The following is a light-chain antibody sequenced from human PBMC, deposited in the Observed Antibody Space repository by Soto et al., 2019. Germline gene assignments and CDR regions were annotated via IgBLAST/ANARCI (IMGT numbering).Light chain of an antibody. CDR3: QQLNSYL. CDR1: QGISSY. V-gene: IGKV1-9*01. CDR2: AAS. Sequence: IQLTQSPSSLSASGGDRVTITCRASQGISSYLAWYQQKPGKAPKLLIYAASTLQSGVPSRFTGSASGTDFTLTISSLQPEDFATYYCQQLNSYLFGGGTKVEIK. J-gene: IGKJ4*01.